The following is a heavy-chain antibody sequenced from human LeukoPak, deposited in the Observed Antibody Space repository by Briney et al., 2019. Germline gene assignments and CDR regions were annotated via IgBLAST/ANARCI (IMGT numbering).Heavy chain of an antibody. CDR3: ARAGMRSIPFDY. CDR1: GGSISSSSYY. CDR2: IYYSGST. J-gene: IGHJ4*02. Sequence: SETLSLTCTVSGGSISSSSYYWGWIRQPPGKGLEWIGSIYYSGSTYYNPSLKSRVTISVDTSKNQFSLKLSSVTAADTAVYYCARAGMRSIPFDYWGQGTLVTVSS. V-gene: IGHV4-39*07.